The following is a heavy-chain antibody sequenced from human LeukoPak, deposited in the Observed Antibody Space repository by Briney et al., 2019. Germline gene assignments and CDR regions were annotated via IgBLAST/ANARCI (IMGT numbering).Heavy chain of an antibody. CDR1: GFTFRIYA. J-gene: IGHJ3*02. Sequence: GGSLTLSCSASGFTFRIYAMHWVRQAPGKGLEWVAVISYDGSNKYYADSVKGRFTISRDNSTNTLYLQMNSLRAEDRAVYYCASALIVCYYDSSGQYGDDAFDIWGQGTMVTVSS. CDR3: ASALIVCYYDSSGQYGDDAFDI. CDR2: ISYDGSNK. D-gene: IGHD3-22*01. V-gene: IGHV3-30*04.